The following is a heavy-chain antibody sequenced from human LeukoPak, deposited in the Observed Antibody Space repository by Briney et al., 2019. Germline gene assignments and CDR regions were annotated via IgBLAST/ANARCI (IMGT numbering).Heavy chain of an antibody. D-gene: IGHD3-10*01. V-gene: IGHV1-69*04. J-gene: IGHJ4*02. CDR1: GGTFSSYA. Sequence: ASVKVSCKASGGTFSSYAISWVRQAPGQGLEWMGRIIPILGIANYAQKFQGRVTITADKSTSTAYMELSSLGSEDTAVYYCARDENSGDDYWGQGTLVTVSS. CDR2: IIPILGIA. CDR3: ARDENSGDDY.